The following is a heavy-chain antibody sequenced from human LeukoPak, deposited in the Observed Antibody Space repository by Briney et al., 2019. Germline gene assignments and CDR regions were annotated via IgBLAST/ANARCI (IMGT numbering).Heavy chain of an antibody. CDR2: ISSSSSYI. V-gene: IGHV3-21*01. D-gene: IGHD3-10*01. Sequence: GGSLRLSCAASGFTFSSYNMNWVRQAPGRGLEWVSFISSSSSYIYYADSVKGRFTISRDNAKNSLYLQMDNLRAEDTAVYYCARDKYGSGSYSWSKRLDSWGQGTLVTVSS. J-gene: IGHJ4*02. CDR3: ARDKYGSGSYSWSKRLDS. CDR1: GFTFSSYN.